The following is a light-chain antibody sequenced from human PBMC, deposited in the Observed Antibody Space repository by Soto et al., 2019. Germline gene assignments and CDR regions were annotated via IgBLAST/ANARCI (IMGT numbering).Light chain of an antibody. CDR1: SSDIGAGFD. Sequence: QSVLTQPPSVSGAPGQRVTISCTGSSSDIGAGFDVLWYQHLPGTAPKLLIYGNTNRPSGVPGRFSGSKSGTSASLVITGLQAQDEADYYCQSYENSPTGFYVFGTGIKLTVL. V-gene: IGLV1-40*01. CDR2: GNT. CDR3: QSYENSPTGFYV. J-gene: IGLJ1*01.